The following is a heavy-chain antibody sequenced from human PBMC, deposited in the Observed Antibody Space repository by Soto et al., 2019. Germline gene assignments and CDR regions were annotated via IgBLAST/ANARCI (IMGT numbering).Heavy chain of an antibody. CDR1: GFTFSSYX. V-gene: IGHV3-33*01. J-gene: IGHJ4*02. CDR2: IWYDGSNK. D-gene: IGHD2-15*01. Sequence: XGSLRLSXXXSGFTFSSYXXXXXXXXPGKXLEWVXVIWYDGSNKSYADSGKGRFTISRDNSKNTLYMQMNSLRAEDTXVYYXXXGWLHXDXSXXFDYWGQGTLVTVSS. CDR3: XXGWLHXDXSXXFDY.